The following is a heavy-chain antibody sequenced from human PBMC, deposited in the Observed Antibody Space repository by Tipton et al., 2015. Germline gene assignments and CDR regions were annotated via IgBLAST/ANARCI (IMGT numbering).Heavy chain of an antibody. V-gene: IGHV4-38-2*02. CDR1: AYSISSDYY. CDR3: AREAVARYYYGMDV. CDR2: ISHSGNT. Sequence: TLSLTCAVSAYSISSDYYWGWIRQPPGKGLEWIGSISHSGNTYYNPSLKSRVTMSRDTSKNQFSLKLSSVTAADTAVYYCAREAVARYYYGMDVWGQGPTVTVSS. J-gene: IGHJ6*02. D-gene: IGHD6-19*01.